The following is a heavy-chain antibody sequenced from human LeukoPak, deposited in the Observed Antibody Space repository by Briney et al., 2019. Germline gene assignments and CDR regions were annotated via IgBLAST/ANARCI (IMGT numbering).Heavy chain of an antibody. CDR2: IYYSGST. Sequence: PSETLSLTCTVSGGSISSSSYYWGWIRQPPGKGLEWIGSIYYSGSTYYNPSLKSRVTISVDTSKNQFSLKLSSVTAADTAVYYCARSWQWLDYYYMDVWGKGTTVTISS. V-gene: IGHV4-39*07. D-gene: IGHD6-19*01. CDR3: ARSWQWLDYYYMDV. J-gene: IGHJ6*03. CDR1: GGSISSSSYY.